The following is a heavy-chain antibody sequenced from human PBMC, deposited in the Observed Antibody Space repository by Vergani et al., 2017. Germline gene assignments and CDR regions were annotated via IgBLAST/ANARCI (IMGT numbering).Heavy chain of an antibody. V-gene: IGHV3-73*01. CDR2: IRSKANSYAT. CDR3: AKAPFIVPTAYYYMDV. J-gene: IGHJ6*03. Sequence: EVQLVESGGGLVQPGGSLKLSCAASGFTFSGSGMHWVRQASGKGLEWVGRIRSKANSYATAYAASVKGRFTISRDDSKNTAYLQMNSLKTEDTAVYYCAKAPFIVPTAYYYMDVWGKGTTVTVSS. CDR1: GFTFSGSG. D-gene: IGHD2-15*01.